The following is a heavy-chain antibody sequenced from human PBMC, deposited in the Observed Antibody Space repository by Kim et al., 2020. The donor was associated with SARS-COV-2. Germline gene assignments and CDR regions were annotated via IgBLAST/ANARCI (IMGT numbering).Heavy chain of an antibody. V-gene: IGHV3-33*05. CDR1: GFTFSSYG. J-gene: IGHJ6*02. CDR2: ISYDGSNK. CDR3: ARDCAMVCGMDV. Sequence: GGSLRLSCAASGFTFSSYGMHWVRQAPGKGLEWVAVISYDGSNKYYADSVKGRFTISRDNSKNTLYLQMNSLRAEDTAVYYCARDCAMVCGMDVWGQGTTVTVSS. D-gene: IGHD5-18*01.